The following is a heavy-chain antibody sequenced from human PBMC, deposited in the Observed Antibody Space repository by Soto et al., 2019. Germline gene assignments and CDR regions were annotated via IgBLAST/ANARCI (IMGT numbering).Heavy chain of an antibody. CDR3: ARDSTITGTTSSYYGMDV. J-gene: IGHJ6*02. D-gene: IGHD1-7*01. V-gene: IGHV1-69*13. Sequence: SVKVSCKASGGTFSSYAISWVRQAPGQGLEWMGGIIPIFGTANYAQKFQGRVTITADESTSTAYMELSSLRSEDTAVYYCARDSTITGTTSSYYGMDVWGQGTTVTVS. CDR2: IIPIFGTA. CDR1: GGTFSSYA.